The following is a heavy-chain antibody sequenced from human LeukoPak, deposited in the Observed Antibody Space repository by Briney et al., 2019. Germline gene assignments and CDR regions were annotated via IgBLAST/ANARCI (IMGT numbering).Heavy chain of an antibody. CDR1: GYTFTGSC. CDR2: INPNSGGT. D-gene: IGHD2-15*01. Sequence: GASVKVSCKASGYTFTGSCIHWVRQAPGQGLEWMGWINPNSGGTSSAQKFQGRVTMTRDTSVSTAYMELSRLRSDDTALYYCARETGYCSGGRCYFIYWGQGTLVTVSS. J-gene: IGHJ4*02. V-gene: IGHV1-2*02. CDR3: ARETGYCSGGRCYFIY.